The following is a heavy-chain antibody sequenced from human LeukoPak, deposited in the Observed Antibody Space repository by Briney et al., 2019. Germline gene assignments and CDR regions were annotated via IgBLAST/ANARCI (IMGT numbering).Heavy chain of an antibody. CDR3: NAGGGYHSFDY. J-gene: IGHJ4*02. Sequence: PGGSLRLSCAASGFTFSSYSMNSVRQAPGKGLEWVSSISSSSSYTYYADSVKGRFTISRDNAKNSLYLQMNSLRAEDTAVYYCNAGGGYHSFDYWGQGTLVTVSS. CDR1: GFTFSSYS. V-gene: IGHV3-21*01. CDR2: ISSSSSYT. D-gene: IGHD3-16*01.